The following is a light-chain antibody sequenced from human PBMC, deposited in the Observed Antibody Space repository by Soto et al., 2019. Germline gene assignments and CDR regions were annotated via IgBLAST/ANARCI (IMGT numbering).Light chain of an antibody. J-gene: IGKJ1*01. CDR2: GAS. Sequence: TLSCRASQTVSSNYLAWYQQKPGQAPRHLIYGASSRATGIPDRFSGSGSGTDFTLTISRLEPEDFALYYCQQYGTSPRTFGQGAKVDIK. CDR3: QQYGTSPRT. V-gene: IGKV3-20*01. CDR1: QTVSSNY.